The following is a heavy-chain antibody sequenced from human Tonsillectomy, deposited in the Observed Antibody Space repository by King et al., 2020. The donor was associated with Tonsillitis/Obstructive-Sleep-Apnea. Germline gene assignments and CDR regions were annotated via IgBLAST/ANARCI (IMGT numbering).Heavy chain of an antibody. J-gene: IGHJ4*02. D-gene: IGHD6-19*01. CDR3: ARSRLAVTHTGVSFRY. V-gene: IGHV3-7*04. Sequence: VQLVESGGGLVQRGGSLRLSCAASGFTFSNYWMSWVRQAPGKGLEWVANIKQDGSEKHFVDSVKGRFTISRDNAKNSLYLQMNSLRAEDTAVYYCARSRLAVTHTGVSFRYWGQGTLVTVSS. CDR2: IKQDGSEK. CDR1: GFTFSNYW.